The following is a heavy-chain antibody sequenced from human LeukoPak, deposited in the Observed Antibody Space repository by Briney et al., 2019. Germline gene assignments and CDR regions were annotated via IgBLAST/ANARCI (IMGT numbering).Heavy chain of an antibody. Sequence: GESLKISCKGSGYSFTSYWIGWVRQMPGKGLEWMGIIYPGDSDTRYSPSFQGQVTISADKSISTAYLQWSSLKASDTAMYYCARPRRYYYDSSGYYWFDPWGQGALVTVSS. CDR1: GYSFTSYW. V-gene: IGHV5-51*01. CDR3: ARPRRYYYDSSGYYWFDP. J-gene: IGHJ5*02. D-gene: IGHD3-22*01. CDR2: IYPGDSDT.